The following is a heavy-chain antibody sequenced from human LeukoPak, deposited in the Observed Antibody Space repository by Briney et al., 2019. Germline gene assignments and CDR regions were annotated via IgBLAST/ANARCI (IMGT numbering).Heavy chain of an antibody. D-gene: IGHD3-3*01. CDR2: VSYRGHT. CDR1: GGSISPYY. J-gene: IGHJ4*02. Sequence: SETLSLTCSVSGGSISPYYWSWIRQPPGKGLEWIGYVSYRGHTNYNPSLESRVTISLDTSKNQFSVKLNSVTAADTAVYYCAKGGGYYDSPGFQYWGQGILVTVSS. CDR3: AKGGGYYDSPGFQY. V-gene: IGHV4-59*01.